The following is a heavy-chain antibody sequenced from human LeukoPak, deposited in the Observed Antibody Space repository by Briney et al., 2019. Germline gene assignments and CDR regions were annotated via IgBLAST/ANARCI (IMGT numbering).Heavy chain of an antibody. J-gene: IGHJ4*02. CDR3: VRDRGGASTVY. D-gene: IGHD3-16*01. CDR1: GFTFSSYA. Sequence: SGGSLRLSCAASGFTFSSYAMHWVRQAPGKGLEWVAVISYDGSNKYYADSVKGRFTISRDNSKNTLYLQMNSLRAEDTAVYYCVRDRGGASTVYWGQGTLVTVSS. V-gene: IGHV3-30-3*01. CDR2: ISYDGSNK.